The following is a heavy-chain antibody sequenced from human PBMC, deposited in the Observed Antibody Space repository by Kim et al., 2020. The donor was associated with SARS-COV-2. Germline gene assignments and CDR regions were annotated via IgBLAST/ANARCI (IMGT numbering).Heavy chain of an antibody. CDR2: ISGSGGST. Sequence: GGSLRLSCAASGFTFSSYAMSWVRQAPGKGLEWVSSISGSGGSTYYADSVKGRFTISRDNSKNTLYLQMNSLRAEDTAVYYCAKGPSIAAAGTRSGPSDYWGQGTLVTVSS. CDR3: AKGPSIAAAGTRSGPSDY. V-gene: IGHV3-23*01. CDR1: GFTFSSYA. D-gene: IGHD6-13*01. J-gene: IGHJ4*02.